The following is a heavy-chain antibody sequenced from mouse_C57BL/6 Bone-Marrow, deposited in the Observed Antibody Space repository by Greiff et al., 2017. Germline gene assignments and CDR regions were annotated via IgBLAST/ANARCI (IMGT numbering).Heavy chain of an antibody. V-gene: IGHV5-4*01. CDR1: GFTFSSYA. D-gene: IGHD2-2*01. CDR2: ISDGGSYT. CDR3: ARWLLGAMDY. J-gene: IGHJ4*01. Sequence: EVHLVESGGGLVKPGGSLKLSCAASGFTFSSYAMSWVRQTPEKRLEWVATISDGGSYTYYPDNVKGRVTIARENAKNNMYLQMSQLKSEDTAMDYCARWLLGAMDYWGQGKSVTVSA.